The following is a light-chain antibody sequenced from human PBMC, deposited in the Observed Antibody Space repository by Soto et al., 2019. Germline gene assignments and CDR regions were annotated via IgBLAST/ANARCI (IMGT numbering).Light chain of an antibody. V-gene: IGKV1-5*03. CDR3: QQFNTWT. Sequence: DIQMTQSPSTLSASVGDRVTITCRASQSISFWLAWYQQKPGRAPKLLIYKASTLESGVPSRFTGSGFGTEFTLTISSLQPDDFATYYCQQFNTWTFGQGTNVEI. CDR2: KAS. J-gene: IGKJ1*01. CDR1: QSISFW.